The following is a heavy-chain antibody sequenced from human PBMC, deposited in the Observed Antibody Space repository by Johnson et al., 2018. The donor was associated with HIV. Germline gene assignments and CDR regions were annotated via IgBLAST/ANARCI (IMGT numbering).Heavy chain of an antibody. CDR3: ARESGSSGAFDI. J-gene: IGHJ3*02. D-gene: IGHD1-26*01. CDR1: GFSFRSHW. V-gene: IGHV3-33*08. Sequence: QVQLVESGGDLVQPGVSLRLSCGASGFSFRSHWMSWVRQAPGKGLEWVAVIWYAGSNKYYADSVKGRFTISRDNSKNTLYLQMNSLRAEDTAVYYCARESGSSGAFDIWGQGTMVTVSS. CDR2: IWYAGSNK.